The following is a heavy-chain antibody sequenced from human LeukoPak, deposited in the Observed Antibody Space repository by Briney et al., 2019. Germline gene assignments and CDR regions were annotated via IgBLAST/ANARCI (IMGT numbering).Heavy chain of an antibody. J-gene: IGHJ3*02. D-gene: IGHD2-15*01. V-gene: IGHV5-51*01. CDR2: IYPGDSDT. CDR3: ARHRGVVSHDAFDI. CDR1: GYSFTSYW. Sequence: GASLKISCKCSGYSFTSYWIGWVRQMPGKGLEWMGSIYPGDSDTRYSPSFQGQVTISADKSISTAYLQWSSLKASDTAMYYCARHRGVVSHDAFDIWGQGTMVTVSS.